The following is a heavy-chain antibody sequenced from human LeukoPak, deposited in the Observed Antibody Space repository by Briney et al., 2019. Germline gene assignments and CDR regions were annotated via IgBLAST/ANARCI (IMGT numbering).Heavy chain of an antibody. CDR2: IIPILGIA. Sequence: SVKVSCKASGGTFSSYAISWVRQAPGQGLEWMGRIIPILGIANYAQKFQGRVTITADKSTSTAYMELSSLRSEDTAVYYCARNPEDGYNPISGYWGQGTLVTVSS. CDR1: GGTFSSYA. D-gene: IGHD5-24*01. CDR3: ARNPEDGYNPISGY. V-gene: IGHV1-69*04. J-gene: IGHJ4*02.